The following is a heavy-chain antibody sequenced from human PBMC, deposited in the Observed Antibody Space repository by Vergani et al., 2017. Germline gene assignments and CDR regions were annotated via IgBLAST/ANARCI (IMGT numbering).Heavy chain of an antibody. J-gene: IGHJ5*02. D-gene: IGHD2-2*01. V-gene: IGHV1-2*02. CDR3: ARDASGGGYCSSTSCYDWFDP. Sequence: QVQLVQSGAEVKKPGASVKVSCKASGYTFTDYYMHWVRQAPGQGLDWMGWINPNSGDTNYAQKFQGTVTMTRDTSISTAYMELSRLKSDDTAVYYCARDASGGGYCSSTSCYDWFDPWGQGTLVTVSS. CDR2: INPNSGDT. CDR1: GYTFTDYY.